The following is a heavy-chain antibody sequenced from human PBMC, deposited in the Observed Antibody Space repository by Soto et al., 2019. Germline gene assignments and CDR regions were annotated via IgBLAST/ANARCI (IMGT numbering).Heavy chain of an antibody. CDR1: GFTFISYG. Sequence: QVQLVESGGGVVQPGRSLRLSCAASGFTFISYGMHWVRQAPGKGLQWVAFISYDGSDRYYEDSVKGRFTISRGNSKNTLYLQTNSLRAEHPAIGYCAKVTNYYYSMHVWGQGTTVTVSS. CDR2: ISYDGSDR. J-gene: IGHJ6*02. CDR3: AKVTNYYYSMHV. D-gene: IGHD1-1*01. V-gene: IGHV3-33*05.